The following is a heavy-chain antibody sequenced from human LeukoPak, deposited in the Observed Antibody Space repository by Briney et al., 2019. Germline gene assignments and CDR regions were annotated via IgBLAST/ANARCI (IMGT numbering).Heavy chain of an antibody. CDR3: ARVHRDVWFDP. CDR1: GYTFTSYY. J-gene: IGHJ5*02. V-gene: IGHV1-46*01. CDR2: INPSGGST. Sequence: ASVKVSCKASGYTFTSYYMHWVRQAPGQGLEWMGIINPSGGSTSYAQKFQGRVTMTSDTSTSTVYMELSSLRSEDTAVYYCARVHRDVWFDPWGQGPLVTVSS.